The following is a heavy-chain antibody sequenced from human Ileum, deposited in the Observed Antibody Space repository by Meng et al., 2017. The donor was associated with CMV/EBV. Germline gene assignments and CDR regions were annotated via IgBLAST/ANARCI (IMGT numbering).Heavy chain of an antibody. CDR3: ARDRLWAFDF. V-gene: IGHV6-1*01. D-gene: IGHD3-16*01. J-gene: IGHJ3*01. CDR2: RYYRYKWSS. Sequence: VQCQRSGPGLGQLSQSHSLSFARSGASVSTNGVGWNWIRQYPSRGIEWLGMRYYRYKWSSDYELSVKSRITISADTSKNQFSLQLNSVTAEDTAVYYCARDRLWAFDFWGQGTMVTVSS. CDR1: GASVSTNGVG.